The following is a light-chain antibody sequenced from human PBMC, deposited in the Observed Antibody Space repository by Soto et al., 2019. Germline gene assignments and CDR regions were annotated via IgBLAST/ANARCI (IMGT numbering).Light chain of an antibody. CDR2: STN. CDR3: MLYMRTGISL. Sequence: QTVVTQEPSISVSPGGTVTFTCGLSSGSVSTSYHPSWYQQTPGQTPRTLIYSTNTRSSGVPDRFSGSILGNKAALTITGAQADDESDYYCMLYMRTGISLFGGGTKLTV. J-gene: IGLJ2*01. V-gene: IGLV8-61*01. CDR1: SGSVSTSYH.